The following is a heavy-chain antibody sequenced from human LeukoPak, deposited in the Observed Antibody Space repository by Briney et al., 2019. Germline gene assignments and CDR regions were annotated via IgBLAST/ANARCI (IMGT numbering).Heavy chain of an antibody. J-gene: IGHJ4*02. CDR3: ARSSDIYYFDY. V-gene: IGHV4-59*12. CDR1: GGSITTYY. Sequence: PSETQSLTCTVSGGSITTYYWNWIRQAPGKGLECLGYNYNIGRTNYNPSLRNRITMSLDTSTNQFSLKVSSLTAADTAMYYCARSSDIYYFDYWGQGTLVTVSS. D-gene: IGHD3-3*02. CDR2: NYNIGRT.